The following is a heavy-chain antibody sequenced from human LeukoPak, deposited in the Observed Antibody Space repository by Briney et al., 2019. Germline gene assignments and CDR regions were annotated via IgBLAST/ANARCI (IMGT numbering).Heavy chain of an antibody. J-gene: IGHJ6*02. CDR2: ISAGDGRT. CDR3: ARDAYCTSPTCYVYYGMDV. CDR1: GFTFSSYA. D-gene: IGHD2-2*01. Sequence: GGSLRLSCAASGFTFSSYALTWVRQAPGKGLEWVSSISAGDGRTYYADSVKGRFTISRDNSKNTLYLQMDSLRAEDTAVYSCARDAYCTSPTCYVYYGMDVWGQGTTVTV. V-gene: IGHV3-23*01.